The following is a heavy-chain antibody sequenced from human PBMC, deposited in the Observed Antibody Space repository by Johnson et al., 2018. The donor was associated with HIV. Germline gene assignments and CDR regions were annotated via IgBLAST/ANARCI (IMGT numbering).Heavy chain of an antibody. Sequence: VQLVESGGGVARPGGSLRLSCEASGFTFDDYGMTWVSQPPGKGLDWVSGISWKSGSIGYADSVKGRFTISRDNAKNALYLQLNSLRVEDTALYYCAKGLFRGVDGFDIWGQGTMVTVSS. D-gene: IGHD1-26*01. CDR3: AKGLFRGVDGFDI. CDR1: GFTFDDYG. CDR2: ISWKSGSI. J-gene: IGHJ3*02. V-gene: IGHV3-20*04.